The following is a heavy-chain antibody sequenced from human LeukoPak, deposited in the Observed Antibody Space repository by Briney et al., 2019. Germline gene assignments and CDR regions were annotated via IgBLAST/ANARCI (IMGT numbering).Heavy chain of an antibody. D-gene: IGHD6-13*01. J-gene: IGHJ4*02. V-gene: IGHV4-4*02. CDR2: IYHSGST. CDR3: ASQLSIAAAGTFDY. Sequence: SETLSLICTVSGGSISSSNWWSWVRQPPGKGLEWIGEIYHSGSTNYNPSLKSRVTILVDKSKNQFSLKLSSVTAADTAVYYCASQLSIAAAGTFDYWGQGTLVTVSS. CDR1: GGSISSSNW.